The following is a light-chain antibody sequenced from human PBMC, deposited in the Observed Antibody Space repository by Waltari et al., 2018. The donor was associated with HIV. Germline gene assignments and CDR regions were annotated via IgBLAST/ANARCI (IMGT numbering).Light chain of an antibody. Sequence: SYELNQPPSVSVSPGQTASITCSGDKLGTNYAFWYQQKAGQCPVLVIYPDDKRPSGTPQRFSASNSVNTATLTISGTQAMDEADYYFQTWDNRTAMFFGPGTKVTRL. CDR2: PDD. V-gene: IGLV3-1*01. CDR3: QTWDNRTAMF. J-gene: IGLJ1*01. CDR1: KLGTNY.